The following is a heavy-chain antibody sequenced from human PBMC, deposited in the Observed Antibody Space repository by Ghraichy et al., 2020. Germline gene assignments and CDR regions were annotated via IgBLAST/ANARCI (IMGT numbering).Heavy chain of an antibody. Sequence: LSLTCAASGFTFSSYAMSWVRQAPGKGLEWDSTISGSGTTTYYIDSVKGRFTISRDNSRNTLYLQLKTLRAEDTAVYWCGKESAHYDYWGQGTLVTVSS. CDR3: GKESAHYDY. J-gene: IGHJ4*02. CDR1: GFTFSSYA. CDR2: ISGSGTTT. V-gene: IGHV3-23*01. D-gene: IGHD3-3*01.